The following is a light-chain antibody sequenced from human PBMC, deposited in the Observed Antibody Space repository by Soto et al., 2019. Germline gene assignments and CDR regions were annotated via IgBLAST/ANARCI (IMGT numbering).Light chain of an antibody. V-gene: IGKV3D-20*01. Sequence: TQSPSSLSSSVEDRIIITCRSSRSVNNNYLAWYRQKPGLAPTLLIYDASSRAAGIPDRFSGSGSETDFTLIISRVEPEDFAVYYCQQYASSPITFGQGTRLEVK. CDR2: DAS. CDR1: RSVNNNY. CDR3: QQYASSPIT. J-gene: IGKJ5*01.